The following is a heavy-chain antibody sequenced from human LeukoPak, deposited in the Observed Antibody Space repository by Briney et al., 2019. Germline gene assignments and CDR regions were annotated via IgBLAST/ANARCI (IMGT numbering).Heavy chain of an antibody. CDR2: ISAYNGNT. Sequence: ASVKVSCKSSGYTFTSYGISWVRQAPGQGLEWMGWISAYNGNTNYAQKLQGRVTMTTDTSTSTAYMELRSLRSDDTAVYYCAGSHSSSSFHWFDPWGQGTLVTVSS. J-gene: IGHJ5*02. CDR1: GYTFTSYG. V-gene: IGHV1-18*01. D-gene: IGHD6-13*01. CDR3: AGSHSSSSFHWFDP.